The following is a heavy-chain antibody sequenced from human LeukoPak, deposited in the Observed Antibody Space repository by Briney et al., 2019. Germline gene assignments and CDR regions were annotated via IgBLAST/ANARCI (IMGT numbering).Heavy chain of an antibody. D-gene: IGHD3-22*01. CDR3: ARDGYSGGSSGYHFDY. CDR2: YSDGSNT. J-gene: IGHJ4*02. CDR1: GFTFSTYA. V-gene: IGHV3-30*04. Sequence: GGSLRLSCEASGFTFSTYAMHWVREAPDKGLGWVAFYSDGSNTYYADSVKGRFTISRDNSKNTLYLQMNSLRAEDTAVYYCARDGYSGGSSGYHFDYWGQGTLVTVSS.